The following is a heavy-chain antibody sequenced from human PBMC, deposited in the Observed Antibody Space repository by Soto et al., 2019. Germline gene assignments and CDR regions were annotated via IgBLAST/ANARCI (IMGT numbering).Heavy chain of an antibody. CDR3: AKDREPSDIVVVVAATPSSFDP. J-gene: IGHJ5*02. V-gene: IGHV3-23*01. CDR2: ISGSGGST. CDR1: GFTFSSYA. D-gene: IGHD2-15*01. Sequence: EVQLLESGGGLVQPGGSLRLSCAASGFTFSSYAMSWVRQAPGKGLEWVSAISGSGGSTYYADSVKGRFTISRDNSKNTLYLQMNSLRAEDTAVYYCAKDREPSDIVVVVAATPSSFDPWGQGTLVTVSS.